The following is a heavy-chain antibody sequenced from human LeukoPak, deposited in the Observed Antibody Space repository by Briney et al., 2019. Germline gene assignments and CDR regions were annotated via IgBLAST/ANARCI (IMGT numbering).Heavy chain of an antibody. CDR1: GFTFRIFP. CDR3: ARVGELYDFFPSLVDI. D-gene: IGHD3-3*01. V-gene: IGHV3-30-3*01. CDR2: ISYDGSNK. J-gene: IGHJ3*02. Sequence: PGGTLTLPWTPSGFTFRIFPRLGLRRAPGRGREWVAFISYDGSNKYYADSVKGRFTISRDNSKNTLYLQMNSLRAEDTAVYYCARVGELYDFFPSLVDIWGQGTMVTVSS.